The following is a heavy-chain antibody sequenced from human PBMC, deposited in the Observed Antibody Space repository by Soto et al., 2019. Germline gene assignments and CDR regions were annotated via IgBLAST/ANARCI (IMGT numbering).Heavy chain of an antibody. Sequence: QVQLVESGGGVVQPGRSLRLSCAASGFTFSSYGMHWVRQAPGKGLEWVAVISYDGSNKYYADSVKGRFTISRDNSKNTRYLQMNKLRAEDTAVYCCAKKKNAAAVCFWGQGNLV. D-gene: IGHD6-25*01. CDR3: AKKKNAAAVCF. V-gene: IGHV3-30*18. CDR1: GFTFSSYG. CDR2: ISYDGSNK. J-gene: IGHJ1*01.